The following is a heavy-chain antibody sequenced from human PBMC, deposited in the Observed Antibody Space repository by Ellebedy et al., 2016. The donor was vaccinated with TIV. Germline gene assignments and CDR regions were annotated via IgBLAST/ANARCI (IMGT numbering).Heavy chain of an antibody. D-gene: IGHD1-1*01. J-gene: IGHJ4*01. Sequence: GGSLRLSXAASGFTFSTYWRSWVRQAPGKGLEWVANINQGGSETYYVDSVKGRFTMSRDNAKNSLYLQLNSLRAEDTAVYYCARSPATGTVDYWGHGTLVTVSS. CDR2: INQGGSET. CDR3: ARSPATGTVDY. V-gene: IGHV3-7*01. CDR1: GFTFSTYW.